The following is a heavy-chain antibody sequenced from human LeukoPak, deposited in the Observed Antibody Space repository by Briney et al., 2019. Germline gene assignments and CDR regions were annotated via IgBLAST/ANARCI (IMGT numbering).Heavy chain of an antibody. D-gene: IGHD6-19*01. V-gene: IGHV3-30*18. CDR2: ISYDGYNK. CDR3: AKDFSGLGYYFDY. J-gene: IGHJ4*02. Sequence: GGSLRLSCAASGFTFSSYGIHWVRQAPGKGPEWVAGISYDGYNKYYADSVKGRFTISRDNSKNTLYLRMNSLRAEDTAVYYCAKDFSGLGYYFDYWGQEILVTVSS. CDR1: GFTFSSYG.